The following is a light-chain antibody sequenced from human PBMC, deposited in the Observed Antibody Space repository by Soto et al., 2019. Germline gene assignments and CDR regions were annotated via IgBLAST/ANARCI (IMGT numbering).Light chain of an antibody. V-gene: IGLV2-18*02. CDR3: SSYTSSSTYV. J-gene: IGLJ1*01. Sequence: QSALTQPPSVSGSPGQPVAISCTGTGSDIGTYNRVSWYQQPPGTAPKLMIYDVSDRPSGVPDRFSGSKSGNTASLTISGLQAEDEADYYCSSYTSSSTYVFGTGTKSPS. CDR2: DVS. CDR1: GSDIGTYNR.